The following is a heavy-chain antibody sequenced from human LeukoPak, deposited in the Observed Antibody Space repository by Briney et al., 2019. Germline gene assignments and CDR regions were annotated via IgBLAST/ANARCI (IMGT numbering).Heavy chain of an antibody. J-gene: IGHJ4*02. CDR2: IHYSGST. CDR3: AAGIVATTLFDY. V-gene: IGHV4-39*07. Sequence: PSETLSLTCTVSGGSISSSSYYWGWIRQPPGKGLEWIGSIHYSGSTNYNPSLKSRVTISVDTSKNQFSLKLSSVTAADTAVYYCAAGIVATTLFDYWGQGTLVTASS. CDR1: GGSISSSSYY. D-gene: IGHD5-12*01.